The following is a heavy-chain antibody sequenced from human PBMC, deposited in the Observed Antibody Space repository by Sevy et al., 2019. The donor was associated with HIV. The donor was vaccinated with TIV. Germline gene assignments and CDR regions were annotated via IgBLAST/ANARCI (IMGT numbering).Heavy chain of an antibody. CDR3: ARLRVIASAPYYFDY. J-gene: IGHJ4*02. CDR2: ISSGNTYT. CDR1: GLIFSDYY. V-gene: IGHV3-11*06. Sequence: GGSLRLSCAASGLIFSDYYMGWVRQAPGKGLEWVADISSGNTYTNYADSVKGRFTISRDNAKKSLYLQMNILRAEDTAVYYCARLRVIASAPYYFDYWGQGALVTVSS. D-gene: IGHD2-21*01.